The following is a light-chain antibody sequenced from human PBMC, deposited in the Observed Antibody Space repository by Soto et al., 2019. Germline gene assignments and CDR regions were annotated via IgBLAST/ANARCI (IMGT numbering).Light chain of an antibody. Sequence: QSVLTQPPSASGSPGQSVTISCTGTSSDVGGYNYVSWYQQHPGKAPKLMIYEVSKRPSGVPDRFSGSKSGNTASLTVSGLQAEDEADYYCSSYAGSNNEVFGTGTKGTVL. CDR2: EVS. V-gene: IGLV2-8*01. J-gene: IGLJ1*01. CDR1: SSDVGGYNY. CDR3: SSYAGSNNEV.